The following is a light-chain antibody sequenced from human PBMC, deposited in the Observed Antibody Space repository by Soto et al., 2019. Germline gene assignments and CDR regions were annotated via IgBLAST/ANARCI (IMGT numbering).Light chain of an antibody. V-gene: IGKV1-5*01. CDR3: QQYNSYGRT. CDR2: DAY. CDR1: QSISSW. Sequence: DIQMTQSPSTLSASVGDRVTITCRASQSISSWLAWYQQKPGKASKLLIYDAYSLESGVPSRFSGSGSGTEFTLTISSLQPDDFATDYCQQYNSYGRTFGQGTKVEIK. J-gene: IGKJ1*01.